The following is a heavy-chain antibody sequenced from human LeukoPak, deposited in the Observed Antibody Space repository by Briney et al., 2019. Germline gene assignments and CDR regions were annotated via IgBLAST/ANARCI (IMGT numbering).Heavy chain of an antibody. CDR1: GFTFSSYE. CDR2: ISSSGSTI. D-gene: IGHD3-10*01. Sequence: GGSLRLSCAASGFTFSSYEMNWVRQAPGKGLEWVSYISSSGSTIYYADSVKGRFTISRDNAKNSLYLQMNSLRAEDTAVYYRARDLSVRGVISSYYYYGMDVWGKGTTVTVSS. CDR3: ARDLSVRGVISSYYYYGMDV. V-gene: IGHV3-48*03. J-gene: IGHJ6*04.